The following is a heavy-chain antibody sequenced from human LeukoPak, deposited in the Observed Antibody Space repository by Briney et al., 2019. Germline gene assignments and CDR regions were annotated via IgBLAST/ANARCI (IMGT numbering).Heavy chain of an antibody. J-gene: IGHJ1*01. CDR2: NYHSGRT. D-gene: IGHD4-17*01. Sequence: SETLSLTCTVYGYSLSSGYYWGWIRPPPGKGLEWIGSNYHSGRTFYNPSLKSRVTISVDTSKNQFSLKLTSVTAADTAVYYCARDSETASYGDYSDWGQGTLVTVSS. CDR1: GYSLSSGYY. V-gene: IGHV4-38-2*02. CDR3: ARDSETASYGDYSD.